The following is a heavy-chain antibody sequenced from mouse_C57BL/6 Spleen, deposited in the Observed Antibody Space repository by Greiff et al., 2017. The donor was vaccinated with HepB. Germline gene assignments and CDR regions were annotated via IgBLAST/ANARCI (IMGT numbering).Heavy chain of an antibody. Sequence: VQLQQPGAELVMPGASVKLSCKASGYTFTSYWMHWVKQRPGQGLEWIGEIDPSDSYTNYNQKFKGKSTLTVDKSSSTAYMQLSSLTSEDSAVYYCARHPDYFDYWGQGTTLTVSS. J-gene: IGHJ2*01. CDR3: ARHPDYFDY. CDR2: IDPSDSYT. V-gene: IGHV1-69*01. CDR1: GYTFTSYW.